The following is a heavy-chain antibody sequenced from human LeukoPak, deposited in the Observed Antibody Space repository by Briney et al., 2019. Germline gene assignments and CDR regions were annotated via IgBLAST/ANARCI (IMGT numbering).Heavy chain of an antibody. CDR1: GFTVSSNY. J-gene: IGHJ4*02. V-gene: IGHV3-53*01. CDR2: IYSGGST. D-gene: IGHD3-10*01. CDR3: AVGGEYHKYYFDY. Sequence: GSLRLSYAASGFTVSSNYMSWVRQAPGKGLEWVSVIYSGGSTYYADSVKGRFTISRDNSKNTLYLQMNSLRAEDTAVYYCAVGGEYHKYYFDYWGQGTLVTVSS.